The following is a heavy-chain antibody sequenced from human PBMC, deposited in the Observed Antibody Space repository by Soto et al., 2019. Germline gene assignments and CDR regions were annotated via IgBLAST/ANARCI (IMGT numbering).Heavy chain of an antibody. J-gene: IGHJ4*02. D-gene: IGHD3-9*01. Sequence: QVQLVQSGGGVVQPGRSLRLSCAASGFTFGSYAMHWVRQAPGKGLEWVAVISHDGRNKDYVDSVKGRFTISSDTSKNTLSLQRNSLRVEETAVDYCAKATVYDILTGLIGDLDYWGPGTLVTVSS. CDR1: GFTFGSYA. CDR3: AKATVYDILTGLIGDLDY. CDR2: ISHDGRNK. V-gene: IGHV3-30*18.